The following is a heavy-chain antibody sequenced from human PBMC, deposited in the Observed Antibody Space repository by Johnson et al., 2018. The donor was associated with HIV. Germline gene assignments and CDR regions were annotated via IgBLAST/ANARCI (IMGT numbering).Heavy chain of an antibody. Sequence: VQLVESGGGVVRPGGSLRLSCAASGFTFSSYAMHWVRQAPGKGLVWVSRMNGDGSSTTYADSVKGRFTISRDNAKNTLYLQMNSLRVEDTAVYYCAREQELIGERAFDIWGQGTMVTVSS. CDR3: AREQELIGERAFDI. CDR2: MNGDGSST. J-gene: IGHJ3*02. D-gene: IGHD6-13*01. V-gene: IGHV3-74*01. CDR1: GFTFSSYA.